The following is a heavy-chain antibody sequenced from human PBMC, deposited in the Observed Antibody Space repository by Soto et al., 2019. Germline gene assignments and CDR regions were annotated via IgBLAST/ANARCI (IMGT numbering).Heavy chain of an antibody. V-gene: IGHV3-30*18. J-gene: IGHJ4*02. CDR3: AKQVAGLGYFDY. D-gene: IGHD6-19*01. CDR1: GFTFSSYG. CDR2: ISYDGSNK. Sequence: QVQLVESGGGVVQPGRSLRLSCAASGFTFSSYGMHWVRQAPGKGLEWVAVISYDGSNKYYADSVKGRFTISRDNSKNTLYLQMNSLRAEDTAVYYCAKQVAGLGYFDYWGQGTLVTVSS.